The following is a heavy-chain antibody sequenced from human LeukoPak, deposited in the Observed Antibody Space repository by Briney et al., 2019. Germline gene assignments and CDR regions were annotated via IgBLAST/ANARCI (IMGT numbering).Heavy chain of an antibody. D-gene: IGHD3-9*01. CDR3: ARANPTYYDILTGYEFYYYYMDV. CDR1: GGSISSYY. CDR2: IYYSGST. Sequence: SETLSLTCTVSGGSISSYYWSWIRQPPGKGLEWIGYIYYSGSTNYNPSLKSRVTISVDTSKNQFSLKLSSVTAADTAVYYCARANPTYYDILTGYEFYYYYMDVWGKGTTVTVSS. J-gene: IGHJ6*03. V-gene: IGHV4-59*12.